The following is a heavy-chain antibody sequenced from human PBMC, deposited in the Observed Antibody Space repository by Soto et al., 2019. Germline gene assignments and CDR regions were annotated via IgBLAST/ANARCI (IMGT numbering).Heavy chain of an antibody. Sequence: GGSLRLSCSASGFTFSSYAMHWVRQAPGKGLEYVSAISSNGGSTYYADSVKGRFTISRDNSKNTLYLQMSSLRAEDTAVYYCVKDYDYVWGSYRSDYWGQGTLVTVSS. CDR2: ISSNGGST. CDR3: VKDYDYVWGSYRSDY. D-gene: IGHD3-16*02. J-gene: IGHJ4*02. CDR1: GFTFSSYA. V-gene: IGHV3-64D*08.